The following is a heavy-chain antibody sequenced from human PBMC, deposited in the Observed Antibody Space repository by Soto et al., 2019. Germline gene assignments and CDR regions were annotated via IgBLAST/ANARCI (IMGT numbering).Heavy chain of an antibody. CDR2: ISAYNGNT. V-gene: IGHV1-18*01. J-gene: IGHJ4*02. CDR3: ARDLPPVDY. Sequence: GASVKVSCTASGYTFSSYFISWVRQAPGQGLEWMGWISAYNGNTNYAQNLQGRVTMTTDTSTSTAYMELRSLRSDDTAVYYCARDLPPVDYWGQGTLVTVSS. CDR1: GYTFSSYF.